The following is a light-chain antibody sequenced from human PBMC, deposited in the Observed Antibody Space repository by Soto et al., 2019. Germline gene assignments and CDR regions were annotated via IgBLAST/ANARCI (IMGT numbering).Light chain of an antibody. V-gene: IGKV3-15*01. Sequence: EIVMTQSPATLSVSPGEGATLSCRASQSVSSDLAWYQQKPGQAPSLLIYGASTRATGIPARFSGSGSGTEFTLTISSLQSEDFAVYFCQQYSNWPPYTFGQGTRLEIK. CDR1: QSVSSD. CDR3: QQYSNWPPYT. J-gene: IGKJ2*01. CDR2: GAS.